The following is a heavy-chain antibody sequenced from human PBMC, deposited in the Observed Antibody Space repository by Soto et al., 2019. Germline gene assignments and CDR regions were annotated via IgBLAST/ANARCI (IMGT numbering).Heavy chain of an antibody. CDR2: IYPGDSDT. CDR1: GYSFTRYW. V-gene: IGHV5-51*01. D-gene: IGHD3-22*01. CDR3: ATIEGNYDDSSGYPQDPCAS. Sequence: PWEALKSSCKVSGYSFTRYWIGRVRQMPGKGLEWMGIIYPGDSDTRYSPSFQGQVTISADKSISTAYLQWSSLKASDTAMYYCATIEGNYDDSSGYPQDPCASWGKGTKVTGSS. J-gene: IGHJ6*04.